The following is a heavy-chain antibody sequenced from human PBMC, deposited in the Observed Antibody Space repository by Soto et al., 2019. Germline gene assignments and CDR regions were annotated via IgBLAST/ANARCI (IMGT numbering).Heavy chain of an antibody. CDR3: ARAVSQLVGGTHFAS. V-gene: IGHV1-69*01. Sequence: QVQLVQSGAEVKRPGSSVKVSCKVYGGDFSNFAISWVRQAPGQGLEWVGGIFPLLATATYTKKLHGRVAITADESTTTVYMEVSRLISDDTAVYYCARAVSQLVGGTHFASWGQGTLVTVSS. CDR1: GGDFSNFA. D-gene: IGHD1-26*01. CDR2: IFPLLATA. J-gene: IGHJ5*02.